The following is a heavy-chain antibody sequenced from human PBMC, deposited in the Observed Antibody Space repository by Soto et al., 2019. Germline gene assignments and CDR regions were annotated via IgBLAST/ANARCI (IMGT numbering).Heavy chain of an antibody. CDR3: ARDRTWSGYYSNFDY. CDR1: GGTFSSYA. Sequence: SVEVSCKASGGTFSSYAISWVRQDPGQGLEWMGGIIPIFGTANYAQKFQGRVTITADKSTSTAYMELSSLRSEDTAVYYCARDRTWSGYYSNFDYWGQGTLVTVSS. J-gene: IGHJ4*02. V-gene: IGHV1-69*06. CDR2: IIPIFGTA. D-gene: IGHD3-3*01.